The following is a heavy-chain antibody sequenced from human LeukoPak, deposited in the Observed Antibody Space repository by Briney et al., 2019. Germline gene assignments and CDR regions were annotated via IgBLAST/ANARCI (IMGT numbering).Heavy chain of an antibody. V-gene: IGHV3-23*01. CDR3: AKGAGVSSGWTGHYDY. CDR1: GFTFSSYV. Sequence: GGSLRLSCAASGFTFSSYVMSWVRQAPGKGLEWVSAISGSGGSTYYADSVKGRFTISRDNSKNTLYLQMNSLRAEDTAVYYCAKGAGVSSGWTGHYDYWGQGTLVTVSS. J-gene: IGHJ4*02. CDR2: ISGSGGST. D-gene: IGHD6-19*01.